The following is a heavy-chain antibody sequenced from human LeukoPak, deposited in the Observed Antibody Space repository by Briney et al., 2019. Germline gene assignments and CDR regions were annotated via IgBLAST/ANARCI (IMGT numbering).Heavy chain of an antibody. CDR1: EFTFSSYA. D-gene: IGHD6-13*01. V-gene: IGHV3-30*18. CDR3: AKSGGTSSSGLGY. Sequence: PGGSLRLSCAASEFTFSSYAMHWVRQAPGKGLEWVAVILYDGSNKKYADSVKGRFTISRDNSENTLYLQMNSLRAEDTAVYYCAKSGGTSSSGLGYWGQGTLVTVSS. CDR2: ILYDGSNK. J-gene: IGHJ4*02.